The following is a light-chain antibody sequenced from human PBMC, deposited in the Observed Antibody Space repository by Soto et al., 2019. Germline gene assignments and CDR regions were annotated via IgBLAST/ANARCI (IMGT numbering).Light chain of an antibody. Sequence: QSVLTQPASVSGSPGQPITISCTGTSSDIGAYNFVSWYQQHPGKAPKLMIYEVFNRPSGVSDRFSGSKSGNTASLTISGLQTEDEADYYCSAFTSSSALYVFGTGTKVTVL. CDR1: SSDIGAYNF. V-gene: IGLV2-14*01. CDR2: EVF. CDR3: SAFTSSSALYV. J-gene: IGLJ1*01.